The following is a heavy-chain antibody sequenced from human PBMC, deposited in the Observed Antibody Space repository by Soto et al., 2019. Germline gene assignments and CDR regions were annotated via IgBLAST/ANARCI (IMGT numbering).Heavy chain of an antibody. V-gene: IGHV3-21*01. CDR2: ISSSSSYI. Sequence: GGSLRLSCAASGFTFGSYGMNWVRQAPGKGLEWVSSISSSSSYIYYADSVKGRFSISRDNAKNSLYLQMNSLRAEDTAVYYCARDTQTPTLPGYSSGWYYFDYWGQGTLVTVSS. D-gene: IGHD6-19*01. CDR1: GFTFGSYG. CDR3: ARDTQTPTLPGYSSGWYYFDY. J-gene: IGHJ4*02.